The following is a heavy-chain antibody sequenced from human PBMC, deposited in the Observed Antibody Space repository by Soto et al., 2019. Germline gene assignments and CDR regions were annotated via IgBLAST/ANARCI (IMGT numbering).Heavy chain of an antibody. CDR1: GGSISSGDYY. V-gene: IGHV4-30-4*01. CDR2: IYYSGST. Sequence: QVQLQESGPGLVKPSHTLSLTCTVSGGSISSGDYYLSWIRQPPGKGLEWIGYIYYSGSTYYNPSLKSRVTISVDTSKNQFSLKLSSVTAADTAVYYWARDSSASFPMDVWGQGTTVTVSS. D-gene: IGHD6-6*01. J-gene: IGHJ6*02. CDR3: ARDSSASFPMDV.